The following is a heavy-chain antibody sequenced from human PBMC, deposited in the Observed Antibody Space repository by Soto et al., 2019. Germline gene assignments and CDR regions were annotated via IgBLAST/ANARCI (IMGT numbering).Heavy chain of an antibody. CDR2: ISYDGSNK. J-gene: IGHJ4*02. V-gene: IGHV3-30*18. Sequence: QVQLVESGGGVVQPGRSLRLSCAASGFTFSSYGMHWVRQAPGKGLEWVAVISYDGSNKYYADSVKGRFTISRDNSKNTLYLQMNSLRAEDTAMYYCAKGIDGYNSGYWGQGTLVTVSS. D-gene: IGHD5-12*01. CDR3: AKGIDGYNSGY. CDR1: GFTFSSYG.